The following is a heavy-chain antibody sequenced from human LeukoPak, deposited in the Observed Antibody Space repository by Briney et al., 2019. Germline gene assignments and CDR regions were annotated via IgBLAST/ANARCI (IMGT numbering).Heavy chain of an antibody. D-gene: IGHD3-9*01. CDR1: GYAFTSYD. J-gene: IGHJ4*02. V-gene: IGHV1-8*01. CDR2: MNPNSGNT. CDR3: ARLRYFDGYALDY. Sequence: ASVKVSCKASGYAFTSYDINWVRQATGQGLEWMGWMNPNSGNTGYAQKFQGRVTMTRNTSISTAYMELSSLRSEDAAVYYCARLRYFDGYALDYWGQGTLVTVSS.